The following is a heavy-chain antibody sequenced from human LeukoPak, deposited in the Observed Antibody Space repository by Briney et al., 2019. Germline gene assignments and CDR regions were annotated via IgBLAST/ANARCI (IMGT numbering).Heavy chain of an antibody. D-gene: IGHD6-19*01. J-gene: IGHJ4*02. CDR2: ISYDGSNK. CDR3: AKDSSGWYDY. Sequence: LVDSGGGVVQPGRSLRLSCAASGFTFSSYGMHWVRQAPGKGLEWVAVISYDGSNKYYADSVKGRFTISRDNSKNTLYLQMNSLRAEDTAVYYCAKDSSGWYDYWGQGTLVTVSS. CDR1: GFTFSSYG. V-gene: IGHV3-30*18.